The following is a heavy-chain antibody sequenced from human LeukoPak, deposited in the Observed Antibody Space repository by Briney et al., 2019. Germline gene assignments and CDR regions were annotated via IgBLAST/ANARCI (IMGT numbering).Heavy chain of an antibody. CDR2: ISSSSTYM. Sequence: GRSLRLSCAASGFTLSSHSMNWVRQAPGEWLEWVSSISSSSTYMYYADSVKGRFTISRDNAKNSLYLQMNSLRAEDTAVYYCARRNLRSGSSPGFDPWGQGTLVTVSS. CDR1: GFTLSSHS. J-gene: IGHJ5*02. V-gene: IGHV3-21*01. CDR3: ARRNLRSGSSPGFDP. D-gene: IGHD3-10*01.